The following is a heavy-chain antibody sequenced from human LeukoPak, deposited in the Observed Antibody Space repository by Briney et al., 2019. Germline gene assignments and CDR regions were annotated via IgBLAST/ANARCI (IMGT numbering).Heavy chain of an antibody. Sequence: GGSLRLSCATSGFTLSIYGMHWVRQAPGKGLEWVAVLWADGTNHYYADSVKGRFTISRDTSKNTLYLQMDSLRAEDTAVYYCARDGPYGDYGRGDYWGQGTLVTVSS. V-gene: IGHV3-33*01. CDR3: ARDGPYGDYGRGDY. CDR2: LWADGTNH. CDR1: GFTLSIYG. D-gene: IGHD4-17*01. J-gene: IGHJ4*02.